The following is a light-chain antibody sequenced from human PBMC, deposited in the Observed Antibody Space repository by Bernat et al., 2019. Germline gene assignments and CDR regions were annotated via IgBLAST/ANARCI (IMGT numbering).Light chain of an antibody. J-gene: IGLJ1*01. Sequence: QSVLPQPPSPSGTPGQTITISCSGSSSNIGSYSVYWYQQLPGTAPKLLIYRSNQRPLGVPDRFSGSKSGTSASLAISGLRSEDEADYYCAVWDDSLSGYVFGTGAKVTVL. CDR1: SSNIGSYS. CDR2: RSN. CDR3: AVWDDSLSGYV. V-gene: IGLV1-47*01.